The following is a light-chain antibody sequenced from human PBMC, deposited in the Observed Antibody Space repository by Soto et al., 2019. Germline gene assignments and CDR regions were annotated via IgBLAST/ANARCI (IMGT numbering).Light chain of an antibody. V-gene: IGLV1-40*01. Sequence: QSVLTQPPSVSGAPGQRVTISCTGSSSNIGAGYDVHWYQQLPGTAPKLLIYGNSNRPSGVPDRFSGSKSGTSASLAITGLQADHEADYYCQSYDSSLSGSVFGGGTKLTVL. CDR1: SSNIGAGYD. CDR3: QSYDSSLSGSV. J-gene: IGLJ3*02. CDR2: GNS.